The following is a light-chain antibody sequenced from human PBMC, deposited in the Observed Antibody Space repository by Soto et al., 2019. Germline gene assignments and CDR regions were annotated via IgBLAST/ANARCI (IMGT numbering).Light chain of an antibody. CDR3: QQYDNLPIT. J-gene: IGKJ5*01. CDR2: DAS. CDR1: QDSSNY. V-gene: IGKV1-33*01. Sequence: DIQMTQSPSSLSASVGDRVTITCQASQDSSNYLNWYQQKPGKAPKLLMYDASNLETGVPSRFSGSGSGTDFTFSISSLQPEDIATYYCQQYDNLPITFGQGTRLEIK.